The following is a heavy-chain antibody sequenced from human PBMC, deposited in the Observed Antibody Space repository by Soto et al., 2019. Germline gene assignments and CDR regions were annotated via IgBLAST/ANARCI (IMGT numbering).Heavy chain of an antibody. D-gene: IGHD5-18*01. J-gene: IGHJ6*02. CDR2: ISYDGSNK. CDR1: GFTFSSYA. CDR3: ARDRQMVTSHYYYYGMDV. V-gene: IGHV3-30-3*01. Sequence: PGGSLRLSCAASGFTFSSYAMHWVRQAPGKGLEWVAVISYDGSNKYYAESVKGRFTISRDNSKNTLYLQMNSLRAEDTAVYYCARDRQMVTSHYYYYGMDVWGQGTTVTV.